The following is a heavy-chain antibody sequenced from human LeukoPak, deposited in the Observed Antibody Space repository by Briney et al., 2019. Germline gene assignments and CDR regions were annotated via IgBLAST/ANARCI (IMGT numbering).Heavy chain of an antibody. V-gene: IGHV3-73*01. J-gene: IGHJ4*02. Sequence: GGSLXLSCAAXXXXXXXXXXXXVXXXXGXXXXXVGXXXSKXXXXXTXXAASVKGRFTISRDDSKNTAYLQMNSLKTEXTXVXXCTRHHRSYDFDYWXQGTLVTVSS. D-gene: IGHD2-2*01. CDR3: TRHHRSYDFDY. CDR2: XXSKXXXXXT. CDR1: XXXXXXXX.